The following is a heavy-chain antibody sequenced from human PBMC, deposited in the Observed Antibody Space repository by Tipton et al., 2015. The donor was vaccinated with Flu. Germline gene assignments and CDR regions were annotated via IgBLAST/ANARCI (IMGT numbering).Heavy chain of an antibody. Sequence: TLSLTCTVSGGSISSGSYYWSWIRQPAGKGLEWIGRSYTSGSTNYNPSLKSRVTISVDTSKNQFSLKLSSVTAADTAVYYCAREGYKSGSYGRFDCWGQGTLVTVSS. J-gene: IGHJ4*02. CDR3: AREGYKSGSYGRFDC. CDR2: SYTSGST. CDR1: GGSISSGSYY. D-gene: IGHD1-26*01. V-gene: IGHV4-61*02.